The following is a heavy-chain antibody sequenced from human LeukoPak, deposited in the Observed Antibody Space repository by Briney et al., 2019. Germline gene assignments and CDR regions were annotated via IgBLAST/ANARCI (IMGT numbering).Heavy chain of an antibody. Sequence: ASVKVSCKASGYTFTIYGISWVRQAPGQGLEWMGWISAYNGNTNYAQKLQGRVTMTTDTSTSTAYMELRSLRSDDTAVYYCARDLLRANIWQQLVRGNWFDPWGQGTLVTVSS. D-gene: IGHD6-13*01. CDR1: GYTFTIYG. CDR3: ARDLLRANIWQQLVRGNWFDP. V-gene: IGHV1-18*01. CDR2: ISAYNGNT. J-gene: IGHJ5*02.